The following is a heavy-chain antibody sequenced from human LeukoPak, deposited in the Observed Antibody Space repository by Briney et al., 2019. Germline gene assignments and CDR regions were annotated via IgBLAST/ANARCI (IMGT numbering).Heavy chain of an antibody. V-gene: IGHV4-38-2*02. D-gene: IGHD3-10*01. CDR1: GYSISSGYY. Sequence: SETLSLTCTVSGYSISSGYYWGWIRQPPGKGLEWIGSIYHSGSTYYNPSLKSRVTISVDTSKNQFSLKLSSVTAVDTAVYYCARDGGYGSGSYNFDYWGQGTLVTVSS. J-gene: IGHJ4*02. CDR3: ARDGGYGSGSYNFDY. CDR2: IYHSGST.